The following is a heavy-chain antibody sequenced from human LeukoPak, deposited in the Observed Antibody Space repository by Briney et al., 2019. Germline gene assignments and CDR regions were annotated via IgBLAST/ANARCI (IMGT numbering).Heavy chain of an antibody. CDR2: INPNSGGT. Sequence: GASVKVSCKASGYTFTGYYMHWVRQAPGQGLEWMGWINPNSGGTNYAQKFQGRVTMTRDTSISTAYMELRSLRSDDTAVYYCARESSHWAWADSSGYPLLHYFDAFDIWGQGTMVTVSS. CDR3: ARESSHWAWADSSGYPLLHYFDAFDI. CDR1: GYTFTGYY. D-gene: IGHD3-22*01. V-gene: IGHV1-2*02. J-gene: IGHJ3*02.